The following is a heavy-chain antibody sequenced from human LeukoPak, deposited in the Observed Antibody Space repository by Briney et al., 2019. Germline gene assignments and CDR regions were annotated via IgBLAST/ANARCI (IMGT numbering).Heavy chain of an antibody. D-gene: IGHD3-3*01. V-gene: IGHV3-74*01. CDR2: FNSDGRST. Sequence: GGSLRLSCAASGFTFSTYWMHWVRQAPGKGLVWVSRFNSDGRSTHYADSVKGRFTISRDNAKNTLYLQMNSLRAEDTAVYYCAKGRYYLDSWGQGTLVTVSS. J-gene: IGHJ4*02. CDR3: AKGRYYLDS. CDR1: GFTFSTYW.